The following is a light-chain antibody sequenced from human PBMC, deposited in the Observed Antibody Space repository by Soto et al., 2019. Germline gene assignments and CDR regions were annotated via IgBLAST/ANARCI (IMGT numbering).Light chain of an antibody. V-gene: IGKV3-11*01. CDR3: QQRYAWPPIT. CDR2: DAS. CDR1: RSVRSY. Sequence: EIVLTQSPATLSLSPGERATLSCRASRSVRSYLAWYQQKPGQAPRLLIYDASNRAAGIPARFSGSGSETDFTLTISNLEPEDFAVYYCQQRYAWPPITFGQVTQLEIK. J-gene: IGKJ5*01.